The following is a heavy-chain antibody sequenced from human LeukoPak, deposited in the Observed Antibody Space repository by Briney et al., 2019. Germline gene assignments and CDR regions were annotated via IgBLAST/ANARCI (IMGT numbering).Heavy chain of an antibody. Sequence: ASVKVSCKASGYTFTSYYMHWVRQAPGQGLEWIGGIIPIFGTANYAQKFQGRVTITADESTSTAYMELSSLRSEDTAVYYCARPRDIVVVPAAPPKFDYWGQGTLVTVSS. CDR3: ARPRDIVVVPAAPPKFDY. J-gene: IGHJ4*02. V-gene: IGHV1-69*13. CDR1: GYTFTSYY. CDR2: IIPIFGTA. D-gene: IGHD2-2*01.